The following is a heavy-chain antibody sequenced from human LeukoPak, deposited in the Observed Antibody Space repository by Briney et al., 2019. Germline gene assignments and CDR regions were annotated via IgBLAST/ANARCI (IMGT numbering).Heavy chain of an antibody. D-gene: IGHD6-19*01. CDR2: IYYSGST. CDR3: ARRNNSGWATDTFDI. V-gene: IGHV4-59*08. Sequence: SETLSLTCTVSGGSINNDYWSWIRQPPGKGLEWIGNIYYSGSTNNNPSLKSRVTISVDTSKNQFSLKLNSVTAADTAVYYCARRNNSGWATDTFDIWGQGTMVTASS. CDR1: GGSINNDY. J-gene: IGHJ3*02.